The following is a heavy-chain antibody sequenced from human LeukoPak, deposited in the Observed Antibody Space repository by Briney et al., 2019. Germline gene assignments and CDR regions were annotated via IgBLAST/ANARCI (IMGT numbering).Heavy chain of an antibody. CDR2: ISNHGTT. CDR1: GFSVSTNY. V-gene: IGHV3-53*01. D-gene: IGHD3-22*01. J-gene: IGHJ4*02. Sequence: GGSLRLSCAASGFSVSTNYMSWVRQAPGMGLECVSVISNHGTTYYADSVKGRFSISRDNSKNTVFLQMNSLRAEDTAVYYCARGSPPRRNYDSRGYYSYYFDYWGQGTLVTVSS. CDR3: ARGSPPRRNYDSRGYYSYYFDY.